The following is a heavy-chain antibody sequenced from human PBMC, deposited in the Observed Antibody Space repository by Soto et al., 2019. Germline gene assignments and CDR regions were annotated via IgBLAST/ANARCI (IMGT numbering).Heavy chain of an antibody. J-gene: IGHJ4*02. CDR3: VKEPYEGSYGDY. CDR1: GFIFTNYA. V-gene: IGHV3-23*01. CDR2: ITRDGTV. Sequence: EVQLLESGGGLIQPGGSLRLSCAASGFIFTNYAMSWVRQAPGEGLEWVSAITRDGTVYYTDSVRGRFTISRDNSKNTVYLQMISLRAEDTAIYYCVKEPYEGSYGDYWGQGTLATVSS. D-gene: IGHD3-22*01.